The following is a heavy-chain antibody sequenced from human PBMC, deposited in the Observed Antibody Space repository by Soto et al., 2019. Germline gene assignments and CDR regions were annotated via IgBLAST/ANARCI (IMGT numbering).Heavy chain of an antibody. CDR1: YGSISVSNVF. CDR2: IDYSGTA. Sequence: LSLTCTVSYGSISVSNVFWGWVRQTPGKGLEWIGNIDYSGTAYFNPSLGTRVTFPVDTSKNQFSLTLYSVTAADTAVYYCARTTGRHLDFWGQGILVTVSS. D-gene: IGHD4-4*01. J-gene: IGHJ4*02. CDR3: ARTTGRHLDF. V-gene: IGHV4-39*01.